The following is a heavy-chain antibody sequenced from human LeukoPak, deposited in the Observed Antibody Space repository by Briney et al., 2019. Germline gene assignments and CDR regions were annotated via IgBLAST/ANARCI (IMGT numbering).Heavy chain of an antibody. D-gene: IGHD2-2*02. Sequence: SETLSLTCTVSGYSISSGYYWGWIRQPPGRGLEWIGSIYHSGSTYYNPSLKSRVTISVDTSKNQFSLKLSSVTAADTAVYYCARDGVYCSSTSCYNPTVFDYWGQGTLVTVSS. V-gene: IGHV4-38-2*02. CDR2: IYHSGST. CDR3: ARDGVYCSSTSCYNPTVFDY. J-gene: IGHJ4*02. CDR1: GYSISSGYY.